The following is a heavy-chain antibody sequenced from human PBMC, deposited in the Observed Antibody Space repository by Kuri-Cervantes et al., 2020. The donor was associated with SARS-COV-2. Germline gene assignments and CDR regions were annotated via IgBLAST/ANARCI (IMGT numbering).Heavy chain of an antibody. J-gene: IGHJ4*02. Sequence: SETLSLTCTVSGGSISSSSYYWGWIRQPPGKGLEWIGSIYYSGSTYYNPSLKSRVTISVDTSKNQFSLKLSSVTAADTAVYYCAGSPGGVFDCWGQGTLVTVSS. CDR3: AGSPGGVFDC. V-gene: IGHV4-39*01. D-gene: IGHD3-16*01. CDR1: GGSISSSSYY. CDR2: IYYSGST.